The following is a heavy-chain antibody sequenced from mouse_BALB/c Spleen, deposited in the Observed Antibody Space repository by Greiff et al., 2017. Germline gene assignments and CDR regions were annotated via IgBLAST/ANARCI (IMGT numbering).Heavy chain of an antibody. CDR1: GFTFSSYA. V-gene: IGHV5-6-5*01. CDR2: ISSGGST. J-gene: IGHJ4*01. Sequence: EVNLVESGGGLVKPGGSLKLSCAASGFTFSSYAMSWVRQTPEKRLEWVASISSGGSTYYPDSVKGRFTISRDNARNILYLQMSSLRSEDTAMYYCARRGYYAMDYWGQGTSVTVSS. CDR3: ARRGYYAMDY.